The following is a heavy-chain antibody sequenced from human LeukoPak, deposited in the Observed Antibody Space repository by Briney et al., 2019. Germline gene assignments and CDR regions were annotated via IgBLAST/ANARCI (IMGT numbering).Heavy chain of an antibody. CDR3: ARVRGDDKYSSGWYLDY. V-gene: IGHV3-33*01. CDR1: GFTFSSYG. Sequence: GGSLRLSCAASGFTFSSYGMHWVRQAPGKGLEWVAVIWYDGSNKYYADSVKGRFTISRDNSKNTLYLRMNSLRVEDTAVYYCARVRGDDKYSSGWYLDYWGQGTLVTVSS. J-gene: IGHJ4*02. CDR2: IWYDGSNK. D-gene: IGHD6-19*01.